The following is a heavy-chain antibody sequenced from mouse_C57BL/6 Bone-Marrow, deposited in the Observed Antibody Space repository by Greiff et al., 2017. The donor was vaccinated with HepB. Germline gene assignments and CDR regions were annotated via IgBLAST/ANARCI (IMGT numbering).Heavy chain of an antibody. CDR1: GFTFSSYA. CDR2: ISSGGDYI. D-gene: IGHD1-1*01. V-gene: IGHV5-9-1*02. CDR3: TRDEVYYGSSYGAY. J-gene: IGHJ3*01. Sequence: EVKLVESGEGLVKPGGSLKLSCAASGFTFSSYAMSWVRQTPEKRLEWVAYISSGGDYIYYADTVKGRFTISRDNARNTLYLQMSSLKSEDTAMYYCTRDEVYYGSSYGAYWGQGTLVTVSA.